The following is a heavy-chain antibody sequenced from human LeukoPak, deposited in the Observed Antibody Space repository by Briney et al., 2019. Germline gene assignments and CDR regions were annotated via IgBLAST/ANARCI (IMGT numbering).Heavy chain of an antibody. CDR1: GGTFGSYA. CDR2: IIPIFGTA. Sequence: SVKVSCKASGGTFGSYAISWVRQAPGQGLEWMGGIIPIFGTANYAQKFQGRVTITTDESTSTAYMELSSLRSEDTAVYYCARDCGGDCSDAFDIWGQGTMVTVSS. V-gene: IGHV1-69*05. CDR3: ARDCGGDCSDAFDI. J-gene: IGHJ3*02. D-gene: IGHD2-21*01.